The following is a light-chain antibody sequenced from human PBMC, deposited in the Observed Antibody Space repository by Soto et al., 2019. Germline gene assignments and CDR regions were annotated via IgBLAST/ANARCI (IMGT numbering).Light chain of an antibody. V-gene: IGKV3-20*01. CDR3: QQYGSSPLT. CDR2: RAS. J-gene: IGKJ4*01. CDR1: QSVSSSY. Sequence: EIVLTQSPGTLSLSPGERATLSCRASQSVSSSYLAWYQQKPGQAPKVLIYRASSRATGIPDRFSGSGSGTDFTLTISRLEPEDFAVYYCQQYGSSPLTFGGVTKV.